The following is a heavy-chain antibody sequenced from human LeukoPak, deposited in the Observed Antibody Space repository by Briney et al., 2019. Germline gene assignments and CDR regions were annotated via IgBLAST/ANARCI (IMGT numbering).Heavy chain of an antibody. V-gene: IGHV4-30-4*01. J-gene: IGHJ3*02. CDR1: GGSISSGDYY. Sequence: SETLSLTCTVSGGSISSGDYYWSWLRQPPGKGLEWIGYIYYSGSTYYNPSLKSRVTISVDTSKNQFSLKLSSVTAADTAVYYCAGEVYGERSAFDIWGQGTMVTVSS. CDR2: IYYSGST. CDR3: AGEVYGERSAFDI. D-gene: IGHD4-17*01.